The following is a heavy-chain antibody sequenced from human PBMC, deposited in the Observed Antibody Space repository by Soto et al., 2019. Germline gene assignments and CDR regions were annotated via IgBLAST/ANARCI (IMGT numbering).Heavy chain of an antibody. D-gene: IGHD6-19*01. V-gene: IGHV3-15*01. CDR2: NKSKTDGGTT. Sequence: GGSLRLSGAASGFTFSNAWMSWVSQAIGKGLEWVGSNKSKTDGGTTDNAAHVKGRYTISRDGSKNTLYLQMNSLKTEATAVYYCTTERVAGPDYWGQGTLVTVSS. CDR1: GFTFSNAW. J-gene: IGHJ4*02. CDR3: TTERVAGPDY.